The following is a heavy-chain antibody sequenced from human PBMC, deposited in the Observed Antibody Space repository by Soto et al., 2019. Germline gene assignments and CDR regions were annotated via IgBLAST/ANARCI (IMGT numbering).Heavy chain of an antibody. CDR1: GGTFSSYA. CDR2: IIPIFGTA. D-gene: IGHD3-9*01. CDR3: ARGSDDILTGYYSH. J-gene: IGHJ4*02. V-gene: IGHV1-69*13. Sequence: ASVKVSCKASGGTFSSYAISWVRQAPGQGLEWMGGIIPIFGTANYAQKFQGRVTITADESTSTAYMELSSLRSEDTAVYYCARGSDDILTGYYSHWGQGTLVTVSS.